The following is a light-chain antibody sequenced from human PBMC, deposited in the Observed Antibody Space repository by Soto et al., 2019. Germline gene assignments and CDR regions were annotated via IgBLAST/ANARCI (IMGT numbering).Light chain of an antibody. V-gene: IGKV1-9*01. Sequence: DIQLTQSPSFLSASVGDRDTITCRACQGISSYLAWYQQKPGKAPHILIYAASTLQSVVPSRFSGSGCGTEVTLTISSLQPDDFATYYCQQLNNYPFTFDPVTKVYIK. J-gene: IGKJ3*01. CDR1: QGISSY. CDR3: QQLNNYPFT. CDR2: AAS.